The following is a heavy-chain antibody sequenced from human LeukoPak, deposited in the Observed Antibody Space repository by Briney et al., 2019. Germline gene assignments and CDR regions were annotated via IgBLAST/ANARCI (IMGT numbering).Heavy chain of an antibody. D-gene: IGHD2-15*01. J-gene: IGHJ5*02. CDR1: GGSFSGYY. CDR3: ARVGYCSGGSCYPNWFDP. Sequence: PSETLSLTCAVYGGSFSGYYWSWIRQPPGKGLEWIGEINHSGSTNYNPSLKNRVAISVDTSKNQFSLKLSSVTAADTAVYYCARVGYCSGGSCYPNWFDPWGQGTLVTVSS. V-gene: IGHV4-34*01. CDR2: INHSGST.